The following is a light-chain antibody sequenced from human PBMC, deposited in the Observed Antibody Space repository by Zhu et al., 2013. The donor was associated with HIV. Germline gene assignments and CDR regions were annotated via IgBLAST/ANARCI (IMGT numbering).Light chain of an antibody. CDR2: RVS. CDR1: QSLVYSDGVTY. Sequence: DVVMTQSPVSLSVTLGQPASISCTSSQSLVYSDGVTYLNWFHQRPGQSPRRLIYRVSDRDSGVPDRFSGSASGADFTLKISRVEAEDVGLYYCMQGTHWPWTFGQGTKVEIK. CDR3: MQGTHWPWT. V-gene: IGKV2-30*01. J-gene: IGKJ1*01.